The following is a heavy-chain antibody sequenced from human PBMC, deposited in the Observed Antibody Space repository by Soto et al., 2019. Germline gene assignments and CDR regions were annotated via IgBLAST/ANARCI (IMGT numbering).Heavy chain of an antibody. J-gene: IGHJ3*02. V-gene: IGHV4-34*01. CDR3: ARSRVRRNILTGYSRHAFDI. Sequence: SETLSLTCAVYGGSFSGYYWSWIRQPPGKGLEWIGEINHSGSTNYNPSLKSRVTISVDTSKNQFSLKLSSVTAADTAVYYCARSRVRRNILTGYSRHAFDIWGQGTMVTVSS. CDR2: INHSGST. D-gene: IGHD3-9*01. CDR1: GGSFSGYY.